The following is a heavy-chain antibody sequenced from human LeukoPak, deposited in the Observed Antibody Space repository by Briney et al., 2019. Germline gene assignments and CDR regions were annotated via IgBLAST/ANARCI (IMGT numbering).Heavy chain of an antibody. CDR1: GFSFSGSY. CDR3: AQDTLAGTY. D-gene: IGHD2/OR15-2a*01. J-gene: IGHJ4*02. Sequence: GGSLRLSCAASGFSFSGSYMSWIRQAPGKGLEWVSGISGSGGNTYYADSVKGRFTISRDNSKSTLHLQMNSLRAEDTAVYYCAQDTLAGTYWGQGTLVTVSS. V-gene: IGHV3-23*01. CDR2: ISGSGGNT.